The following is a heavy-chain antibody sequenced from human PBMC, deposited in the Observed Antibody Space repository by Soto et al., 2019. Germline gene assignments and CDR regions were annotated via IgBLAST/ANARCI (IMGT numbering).Heavy chain of an antibody. J-gene: IGHJ4*02. CDR3: ARSPEATVTAFDY. CDR1: GGSISSGGYY. V-gene: IGHV4-31*03. Sequence: QVQLQESGPGLVKPSQTLSLTCTVSGGSISSGGYYWSWIRQHPGQGLEWIGYIYYSGSTYYNPSLKSRVTISVDTSKNQFSLKLSSVTAADTVVYYCARSPEATVTAFDYWGQGTLVTVSS. CDR2: IYYSGST. D-gene: IGHD4-17*01.